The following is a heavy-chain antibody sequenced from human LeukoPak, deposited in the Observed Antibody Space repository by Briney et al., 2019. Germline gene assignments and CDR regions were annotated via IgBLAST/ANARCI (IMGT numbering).Heavy chain of an antibody. CDR1: GGTFSSYA. Sequence: SSVKVSCKASGGTFSSYAISWVRQAPGQGLEWMGRIIPIFGTANYAQKFQGRVTITTDESTSTAYMELSSLRSEDTAVYYCARMLWFGESPGDPDPWGQGTLVTVSS. CDR3: ARMLWFGESPGDPDP. V-gene: IGHV1-69*05. CDR2: IIPIFGTA. J-gene: IGHJ5*02. D-gene: IGHD3-10*01.